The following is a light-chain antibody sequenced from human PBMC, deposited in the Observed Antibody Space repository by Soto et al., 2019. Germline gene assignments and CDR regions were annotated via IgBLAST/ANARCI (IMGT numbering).Light chain of an antibody. J-gene: IGKJ1*01. CDR3: QRWGDYSWP. V-gene: IGKV1-5*03. CDR2: KTS. CDR1: QSLTMW. Sequence: DIPMTQSPSTLSASVGDRVTITCRASQSLTMWLAWYQQKPGKAPNLLIYKTSSLESGVPSRFSGSASGTVFTLSISSLQADGFATDYCQRWGDYSWPFGQGTKVEV.